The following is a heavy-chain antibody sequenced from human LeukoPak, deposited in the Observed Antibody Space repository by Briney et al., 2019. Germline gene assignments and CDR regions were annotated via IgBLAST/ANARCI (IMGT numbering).Heavy chain of an antibody. CDR3: AKVDYYDSSGPLDY. J-gene: IGHJ4*02. CDR1: GFTFSSYA. D-gene: IGHD3-22*01. Sequence: GGSLRLSCAASGFTFSSYAMSWVRQAPGKGLEWVSAISGSGGSTYYADSVKGRFTISRDNSKNSLYLQMNSLRTEDTALYYCAKVDYYDSSGPLDYWGQGTLVTVSS. CDR2: ISGSGGST. V-gene: IGHV3-23*01.